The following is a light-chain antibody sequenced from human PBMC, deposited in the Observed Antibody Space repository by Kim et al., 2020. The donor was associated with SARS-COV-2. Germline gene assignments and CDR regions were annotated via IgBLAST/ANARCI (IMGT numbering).Light chain of an antibody. V-gene: IGKV3-20*01. CDR3: QQYGSSPPLT. CDR2: GAS. CDR1: QSVSSSY. Sequence: PGERATLSCRASQSVSSSYLAWYQQKPGQAPRLLIYGASSRATGIPDRFSSSGSGTDFTLTISRLEPEDFAVYYCQQYGSSPPLTFGGGTKVDIK. J-gene: IGKJ4*01.